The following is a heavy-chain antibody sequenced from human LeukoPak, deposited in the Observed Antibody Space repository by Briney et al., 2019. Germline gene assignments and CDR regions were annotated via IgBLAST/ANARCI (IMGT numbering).Heavy chain of an antibody. V-gene: IGHV1-24*01. D-gene: IGHD6-13*01. Sequence: ASVKVSCKVSGYTLTELSMHWVRQAPGKGLEWMGGFDPEGGETIYAQKFQGRVTMTEDTSTDTAYMELSSLGSEDTAVYYCATDGSSSWSPEYFQHWGQGTLVTVSS. J-gene: IGHJ1*01. CDR2: FDPEGGET. CDR3: ATDGSSSWSPEYFQH. CDR1: GYTLTELS.